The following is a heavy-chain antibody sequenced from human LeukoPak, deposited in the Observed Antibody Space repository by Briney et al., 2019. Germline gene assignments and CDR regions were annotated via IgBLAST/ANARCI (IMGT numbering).Heavy chain of an antibody. Sequence: GGSLRLSCAASGFTFTGYWMHWLRQVPGKGLGWVSRINSDGSTTTYADSVKGRFTISRDNGKNTLYLQMNSLRAEDTAVYYCARGRTYYYDTSGYPADHWGQGTLVTVSS. V-gene: IGHV3-74*01. CDR2: INSDGSTT. CDR1: GFTFTGYW. CDR3: ARGRTYYYDTSGYPADH. D-gene: IGHD3-22*01. J-gene: IGHJ5*02.